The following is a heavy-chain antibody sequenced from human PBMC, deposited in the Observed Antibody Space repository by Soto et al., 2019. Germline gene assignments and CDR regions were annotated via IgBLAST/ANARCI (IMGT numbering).Heavy chain of an antibody. Sequence: QVQLVQSGAEVKKPGSSVKVSCKASGGTFSSYAISWVRQAPGQGLEWMGGIIPIFGTANYAQKLQGRVTTTADESTSTAYMELSSLRSEDTAVYYCARGGEQWLVQDWFEHWGQGTLVTVSS. CDR2: IIPIFGTA. J-gene: IGHJ5*02. D-gene: IGHD6-19*01. V-gene: IGHV1-69*12. CDR1: GGTFSSYA. CDR3: ARGGEQWLVQDWFEH.